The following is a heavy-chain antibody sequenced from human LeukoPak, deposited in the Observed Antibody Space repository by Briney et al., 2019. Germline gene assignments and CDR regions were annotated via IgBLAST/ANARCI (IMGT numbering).Heavy chain of an antibody. V-gene: IGHV1-8*01. CDR1: GYTFTSYD. CDR3: ARSSVDTMVRGAPGEDAFDI. Sequence: ASVKVSCKASGYTFTSYDINWVRQATGQGLEWMGWMNPNSGNTGYAQKFQGRVTMTRNTSISTAYMELSSLRSEDTAVYYCARSSVDTMVRGAPGEDAFDIWGQGTMVTVSS. J-gene: IGHJ3*02. CDR2: MNPNSGNT. D-gene: IGHD3-10*01.